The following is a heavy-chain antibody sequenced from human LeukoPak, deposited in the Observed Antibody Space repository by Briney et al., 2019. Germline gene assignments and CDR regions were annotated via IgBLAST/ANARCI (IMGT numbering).Heavy chain of an antibody. CDR3: AGIPVFGVVLHQEPV. D-gene: IGHD3-3*01. CDR1: GVTFSDYA. V-gene: IGHV1-69*10. Sequence: SVKVSCKASGVTFSDYALNWVRQAPGQGLEWMGVFIPILDTANSTQKFQGRLTIIADIFTNTVYMELSSLRFDDTAVYFCAGIPVFGVVLHQEPVWGKGTTVTVSS. J-gene: IGHJ6*03. CDR2: FIPILDTA.